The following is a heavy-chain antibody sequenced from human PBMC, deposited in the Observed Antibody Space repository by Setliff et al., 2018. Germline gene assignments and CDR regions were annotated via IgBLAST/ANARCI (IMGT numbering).Heavy chain of an antibody. CDR2: NNHSGSA. J-gene: IGHJ4*01. V-gene: IGHV4-59*04. CDR1: GASVSSLY. CDR3: ALSRPPDFWSGYTHFDC. D-gene: IGHD3-3*01. Sequence: SETLSLTCKVSGASVSSLYWNWIRQPPGKGLEWIGENNHSGSAKYRPSLGSLVTISVDTSNNQVSLKLSSVTAAHTAVYYCALSRPPDFWSGYTHFDCWGHGALVTVSS.